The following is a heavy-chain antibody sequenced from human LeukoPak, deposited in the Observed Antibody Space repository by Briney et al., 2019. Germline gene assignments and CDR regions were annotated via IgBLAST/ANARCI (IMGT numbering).Heavy chain of an antibody. CDR2: IIPILNIA. CDR3: ARDRRKLGIEVDY. J-gene: IGHJ4*02. CDR1: GGTFSSYG. D-gene: IGHD7-27*01. Sequence: GSSVKVSCKASGGTFSSYGIIWVRQAPGQGLEWMGRIIPILNIADYAQKFQGRVTITADTSTSTAYMELSSLRSEDTAVYYCARDRRKLGIEVDYWGQGTLVTVSS. V-gene: IGHV1-69*04.